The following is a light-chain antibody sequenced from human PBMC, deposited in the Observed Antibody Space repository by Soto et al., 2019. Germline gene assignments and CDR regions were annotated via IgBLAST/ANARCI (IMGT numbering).Light chain of an antibody. J-gene: IGKJ4*01. Sequence: EIVLTQTPGTVSLSPGERATLSCRASQSVRSTYFAWYQHKPGQAPRLLIYAASTRATGIPDRFSGSGSGIDFTLTISRLEPEDSAVYYCQQYGVSPTFGGGTKVDI. CDR2: AAS. V-gene: IGKV3-20*01. CDR3: QQYGVSPT. CDR1: QSVRSTY.